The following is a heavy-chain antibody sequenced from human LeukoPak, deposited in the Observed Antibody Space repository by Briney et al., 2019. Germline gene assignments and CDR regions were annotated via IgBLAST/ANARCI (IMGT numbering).Heavy chain of an antibody. J-gene: IGHJ4*02. D-gene: IGHD1-26*01. CDR3: AKPTRGSGSFLIDF. CDR2: IWNDGSDK. V-gene: IGHV3-33*06. CDR1: GFTFSSYG. Sequence: PGGSLRLSCAASGFTFSSYGMHWARQAPGKGLEGVAVIWNDGSDKYYADSVKGRFTISRDNSENTLYLQMNSLRAEDTAVYYCAKPTRGSGSFLIDFWGQGTLVTVSS.